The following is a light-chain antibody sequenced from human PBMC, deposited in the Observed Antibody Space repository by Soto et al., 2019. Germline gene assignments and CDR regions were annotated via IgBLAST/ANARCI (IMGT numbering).Light chain of an antibody. CDR1: QSISTW. CDR2: DAS. J-gene: IGKJ1*01. Sequence: DIQMTQSPSTLPASVGDRVTITCRASQSISTWLAWYQHKPGQAPKLLIYDASTLESGVPSRFTGSGSETDFTLTISSLQPDDFATYYCQQYESFSRTFGQGTRVEI. V-gene: IGKV1-5*01. CDR3: QQYESFSRT.